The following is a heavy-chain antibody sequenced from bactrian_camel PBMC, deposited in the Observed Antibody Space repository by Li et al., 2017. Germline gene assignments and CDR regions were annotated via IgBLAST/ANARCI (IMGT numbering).Heavy chain of an antibody. CDR2: YINTRSA. D-gene: IGHD2*01. CDR1: GYTFSRNS. CDR3: AAAAGLFGGTCVDVRSVDY. Sequence: HVQLVESGGGSVQAGGSVRLSCAASGYTFSRNSMGWFRQAPGKQREEVAVAYINTRSAKYGDSVKGRFTITQDNGKNTVYLQMNNLKPEDTAMYYCAAAAGLFGGTCVDVRSVDYWGQGTQVTVS. J-gene: IGHJ4*01. V-gene: IGHV3S53*01.